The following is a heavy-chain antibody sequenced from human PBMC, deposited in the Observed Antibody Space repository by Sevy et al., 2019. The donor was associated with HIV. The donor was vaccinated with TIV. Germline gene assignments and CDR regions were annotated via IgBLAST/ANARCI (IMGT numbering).Heavy chain of an antibody. CDR1: GFTFSSYA. CDR2: ISGSGGST. D-gene: IGHD3-10*01. V-gene: IGHV3-23*01. CDR3: AKDSRSGLDYYYGSGSPSSAYYYYGMYV. Sequence: GGSLRLSCAASGFTFSSYAMSWVRQAPGKGLEWVSAISGSGGSTYYADSVKGRFTISRDNSKNTLYLQMNSLRAEDTAVYYCAKDSRSGLDYYYGSGSPSSAYYYYGMYVWGQGTTVTVSS. J-gene: IGHJ6*02.